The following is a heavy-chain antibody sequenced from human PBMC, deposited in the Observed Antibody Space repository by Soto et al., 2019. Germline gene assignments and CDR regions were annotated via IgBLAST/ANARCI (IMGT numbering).Heavy chain of an antibody. Sequence: QVQLVESGGGVVQPGRSLRLSCAASGCTFRSYAMHWVRQAQGKGLAWVAVISYDVSNKYYADSVKGRFTISRDNSTNTLYLQMNSLRAEDTAVYYCARGGPTVTRPLYYYYYCGMDVLGQGTTVTVSS. J-gene: IGHJ6*02. D-gene: IGHD4-4*01. CDR2: ISYDVSNK. CDR3: ARGGPTVTRPLYYYYYCGMDV. CDR1: GCTFRSYA. V-gene: IGHV3-30-3*01.